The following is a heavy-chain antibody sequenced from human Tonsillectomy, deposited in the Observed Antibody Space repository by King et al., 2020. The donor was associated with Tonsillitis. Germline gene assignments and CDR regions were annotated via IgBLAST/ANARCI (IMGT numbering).Heavy chain of an antibody. CDR3: AKSDRDAFDL. CDR2: MNPKNGDT. J-gene: IGHJ3*01. Sequence: QVQLVESGAEVKKPGASVKVSCKASGYTFTDYYIHWVRQAPGQGLEWMGWMNPKNGDTRYAQNFQGRVSMTRDKSISTAYMEVSSLRSDDTAMYYCAKSDRDAFDLWGQGTMVTVSS. CDR1: GYTFTDYY. D-gene: IGHD2-21*01. V-gene: IGHV1-2*02.